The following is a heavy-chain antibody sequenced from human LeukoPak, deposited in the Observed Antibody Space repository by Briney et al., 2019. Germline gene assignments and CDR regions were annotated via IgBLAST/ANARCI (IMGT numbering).Heavy chain of an antibody. CDR1: GYSYTSYW. Sequence: GESLKISCKGSGYSYTSYWIGWVRQMPGKGLEWMGIIYPGDSDTRYSPSFQGQVTISADKSISTAYLQWSSLKASDTAMYYCARIYGDYNHYYYYGMDVWGQGTTVTVSS. CDR2: IYPGDSDT. D-gene: IGHD4-17*01. V-gene: IGHV5-51*01. J-gene: IGHJ6*02. CDR3: ARIYGDYNHYYYYGMDV.